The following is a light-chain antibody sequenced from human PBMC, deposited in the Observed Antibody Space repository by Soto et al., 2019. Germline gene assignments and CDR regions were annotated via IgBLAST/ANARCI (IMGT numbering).Light chain of an antibody. CDR2: GVN. CDR3: SSYAGSNILYV. V-gene: IGLV2-8*01. CDR1: SIDVGGYNY. Sequence: SALTKPPSASGPPGQSVPISCTGTSIDVGGYNYVSCYQQHPVKAPQLVIYGVNKRASGVPDRFSGSKSGNTASLTVSGLQAEDEADYFCSSYAGSNILYVFGTGTKVTVL. J-gene: IGLJ1*01.